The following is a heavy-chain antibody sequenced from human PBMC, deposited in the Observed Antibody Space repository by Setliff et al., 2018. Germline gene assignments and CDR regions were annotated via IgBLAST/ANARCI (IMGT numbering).Heavy chain of an antibody. D-gene: IGHD3-9*01. J-gene: IGHJ6*02. Sequence: PGGSLRLSCAASGFTFSSYWMHWVRQDPGKGLVWVSRVNDDGSSAMYADSVKGRFTMSRDNAKNTLYLQMNSLRAEDTAVYYCARAYYGTVNGYSSYYGLGVWGQGTTVT. CDR3: ARAYYGTVNGYSSYYGLGV. V-gene: IGHV3-74*03. CDR1: GFTFSSYW. CDR2: VNDDGSSA.